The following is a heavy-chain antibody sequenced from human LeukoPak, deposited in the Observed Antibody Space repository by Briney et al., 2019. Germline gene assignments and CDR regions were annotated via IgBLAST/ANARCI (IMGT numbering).Heavy chain of an antibody. CDR2: INPNSGGT. CDR3: ARGAVDPLSYGEDWEYDP. CDR1: GYTFTGYY. V-gene: IGHV1-2*02. J-gene: IGHJ5*02. Sequence: ASVKVSCKASGYTFTGYYMHWVRQAPGQGLEWMGWINPNSGGTNYAQKFQGRVTMTRDTSISTAYMELSRLRSDDTAVYYCARGAVDPLSYGEDWEYDPWGQGTLVTVSS. D-gene: IGHD5-18*01.